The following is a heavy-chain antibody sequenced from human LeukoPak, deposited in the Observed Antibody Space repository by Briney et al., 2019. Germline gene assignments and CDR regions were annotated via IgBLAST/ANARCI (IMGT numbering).Heavy chain of an antibody. Sequence: EGFMSLSRAAAGIIASNNYVSWVRLARRKRQWWGIVIFSGGSTYYADSVQGRFTISTDKSKNTPYLQRSSLKAEDRAMYYCAIIVLATGRDYWGKGNLVTVSS. V-gene: IGHV3-53*01. CDR3: AIIVLATGRDY. J-gene: IGHJ4*02. CDR1: GIIASNNY. D-gene: IGHD2/OR15-2a*01. CDR2: IFSGGST.